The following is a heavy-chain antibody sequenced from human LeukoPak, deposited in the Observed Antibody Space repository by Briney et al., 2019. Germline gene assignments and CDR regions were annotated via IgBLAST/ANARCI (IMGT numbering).Heavy chain of an antibody. CDR3: ARDGYQPLDVTYFQH. J-gene: IGHJ1*01. CDR2: IIPIFGTA. D-gene: IGHD2-2*01. CDR1: GGTFSSYA. Sequence: SVKVSCKASGGTFSSYAISWVRQAPGQGLEWMGGIIPIFGTANYAQKFQGRVTITADESTSTAYMELRSLRSDDTAVYYCARDGYQPLDVTYFQHWGQGTLVTVSS. V-gene: IGHV1-69*01.